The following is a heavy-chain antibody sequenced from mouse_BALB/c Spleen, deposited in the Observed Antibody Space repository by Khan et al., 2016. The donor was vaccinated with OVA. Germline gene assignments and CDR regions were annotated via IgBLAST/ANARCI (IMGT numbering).Heavy chain of an antibody. CDR1: GFSLTNYG. J-gene: IGHJ3*01. D-gene: IGHD1-1*02. CDR3: STLYGAGPY. CDR2: IWAGGST. V-gene: IGHV2-9*02. Sequence: VQLQESGPGLVAPSQSLSITCTVSGFSLTNYGVHWLRQPPGKGLEWLGVIWAGGSTNYNSALMSRLSISKDNSKGQVFLKMNSLQTEDTAMYYCSTLYGAGPYWRQGTLVTVSA.